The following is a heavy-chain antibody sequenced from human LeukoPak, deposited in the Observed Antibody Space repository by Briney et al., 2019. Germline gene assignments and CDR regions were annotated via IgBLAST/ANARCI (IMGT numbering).Heavy chain of an antibody. Sequence: GGSLRLSCAASGFTFSSYAMSWVRQAPGKGLEWVSAISGSGGSTYYADSVKGRFTISRDNSKNTLCLQMNSLRAEDTAVYYCAAGGVFGVVITPFDYWGQGTLVTVSS. D-gene: IGHD3-3*01. CDR3: AAGGVFGVVITPFDY. J-gene: IGHJ4*02. CDR1: GFTFSSYA. CDR2: ISGSGGST. V-gene: IGHV3-23*01.